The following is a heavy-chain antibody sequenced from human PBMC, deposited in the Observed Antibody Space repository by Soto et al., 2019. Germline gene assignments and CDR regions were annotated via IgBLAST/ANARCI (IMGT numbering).Heavy chain of an antibody. J-gene: IGHJ4*02. CDR3: ARVGYSSSWYEVGYFDY. CDR1: GGSIVSYY. Sequence: AETLSLTCTVSGGSIVSYYCIFVRHPPFKGLEWIVYIYYSGSTNYNPSLKSRVTISVDTSKNQFSLKLSSVTAADTAVYYCARVGYSSSWYEVGYFDYWGQGTLVTVSS. V-gene: IGHV4-59*01. D-gene: IGHD6-13*01. CDR2: IYYSGST.